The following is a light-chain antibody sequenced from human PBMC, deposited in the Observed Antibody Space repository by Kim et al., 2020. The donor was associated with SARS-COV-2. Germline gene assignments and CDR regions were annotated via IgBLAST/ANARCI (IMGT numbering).Light chain of an antibody. CDR3: KSRDSSGILLV. CDR1: NLRTYY. CDR2: PKN. V-gene: IGLV3-19*01. Sequence: ALGQTVRITCQGDNLRTYYASWYQQKAGQAPVLVIFPKNNRPSGIPYRFSGSYSGNTASLTITGAQAEDEADYYCKSRDSSGILLVFGGGTQLTVL. J-gene: IGLJ2*01.